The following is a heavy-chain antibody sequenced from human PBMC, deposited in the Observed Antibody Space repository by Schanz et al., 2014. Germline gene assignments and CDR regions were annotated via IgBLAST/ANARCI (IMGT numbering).Heavy chain of an antibody. CDR1: GFTFSNYA. Sequence: VQLVESGGTLVKPGGSLSLSCAASGFTFSNYAMSWVRQAPGKGLDWVSIISGTGSTPYYADSVKGRYTISRDNSKNTLYLQMNSLRAEDTAIYYCAKGRTVWSGSDRKYYFDYWGQGTLVTVSS. V-gene: IGHV3-23*04. J-gene: IGHJ4*02. CDR2: ISGTGSTP. D-gene: IGHD1-26*01. CDR3: AKGRTVWSGSDRKYYFDY.